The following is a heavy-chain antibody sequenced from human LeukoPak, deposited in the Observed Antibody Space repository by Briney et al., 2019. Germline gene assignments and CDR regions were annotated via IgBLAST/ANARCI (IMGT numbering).Heavy chain of an antibody. J-gene: IGHJ3*01. D-gene: IGHD6-6*01. Sequence: PGGSLRLSCAASGFGFSDSYMSRMRQAPGKGLEYISYISGSSSDTNYADSVKGRFTITRDNAMNSLYLKINSLRAEDTAVYYCARSSYSSSSSVWGQGTMVTVSS. CDR1: GFGFSDSY. V-gene: IGHV3-11*03. CDR3: ARSSYSSSSSV. CDR2: ISGSSSDT.